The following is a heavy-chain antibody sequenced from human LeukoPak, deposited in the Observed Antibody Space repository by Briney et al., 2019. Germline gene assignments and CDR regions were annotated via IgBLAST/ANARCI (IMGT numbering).Heavy chain of an antibody. CDR1: GFTLSSYW. Sequence: GGSLRLSCAASGFTLSSYWMTWVRQAPGKGLEWVANIRRDGTQEHYVDSVEGRFTISRDNAKNSLFLQMNSLRAEDTAVYYCARDMVRGVIGHWFDPWGQGTLVTVSS. CDR3: ARDMVRGVIGHWFDP. V-gene: IGHV3-7*01. D-gene: IGHD3-10*01. CDR2: IRRDGTQE. J-gene: IGHJ5*02.